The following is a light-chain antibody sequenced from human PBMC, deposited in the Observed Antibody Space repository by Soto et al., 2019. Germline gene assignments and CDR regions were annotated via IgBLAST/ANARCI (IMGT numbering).Light chain of an antibody. Sequence: QSALTQPASVSGSPGQSITISCTGTSSDIGAYKYVSWYQQHPGKAPKLMFYEISNRPSGVSHRFSASKSGNTASLTISGLQAEDEADYYCTSFTSSSTLWVFGGGTKLTVL. CDR1: SSDIGAYKY. J-gene: IGLJ3*02. V-gene: IGLV2-14*01. CDR2: EIS. CDR3: TSFTSSSTLWV.